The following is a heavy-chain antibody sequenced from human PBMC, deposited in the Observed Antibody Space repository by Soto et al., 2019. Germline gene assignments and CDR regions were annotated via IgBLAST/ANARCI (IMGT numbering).Heavy chain of an antibody. J-gene: IGHJ6*02. CDR2: ISGSGGST. Sequence: CAASGFTFSSYAMSWVRQAPGKGLEWVSAISGSGGSTYYADSVKGRFTISRDNSKNTLYLQMNSLRAEDTAVYYCAKDHYGSGSYFTYYYGMDVWGQGTTVIVSS. CDR3: AKDHYGSGSYFTYYYGMDV. D-gene: IGHD3-10*01. V-gene: IGHV3-23*01. CDR1: GFTFSSYA.